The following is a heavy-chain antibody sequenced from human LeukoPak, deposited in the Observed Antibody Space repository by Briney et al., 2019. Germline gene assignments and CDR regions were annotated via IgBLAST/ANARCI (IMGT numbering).Heavy chain of an antibody. D-gene: IGHD2-2*01. Sequence: GASVKVSCKASGYTFTSYGISWVRQAPGQGLEWMGWISAYNGNTNYAQKLQGRVTMTTNTSTSTAYMELRSLRSDDTAVYYCAREVVVVPAAIGWFDPWGQGTLVTVSS. V-gene: IGHV1-18*01. CDR2: ISAYNGNT. J-gene: IGHJ5*02. CDR1: GYTFTSYG. CDR3: AREVVVVPAAIGWFDP.